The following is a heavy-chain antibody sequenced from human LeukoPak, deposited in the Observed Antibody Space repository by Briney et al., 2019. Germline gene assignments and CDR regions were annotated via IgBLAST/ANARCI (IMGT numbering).Heavy chain of an antibody. V-gene: IGHV3-23*01. CDR3: AKAKRRADFWSGYYAY. CDR1: GFTFSSYA. CDR2: ISGSGGST. D-gene: IGHD3-3*01. J-gene: IGHJ4*02. Sequence: GGSLRLSCAASGFTFSSYAMSWVRQAPGKGLGWVSAISGSGGSTYYADSVKGRFTISRDNSKNTLYLQMNSLRAEDTAVYYCAKAKRRADFWSGYYAYWGQGTLVTVSS.